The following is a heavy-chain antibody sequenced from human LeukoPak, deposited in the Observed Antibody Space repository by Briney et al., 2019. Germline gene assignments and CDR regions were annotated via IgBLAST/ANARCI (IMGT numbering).Heavy chain of an antibody. J-gene: IGHJ2*01. V-gene: IGHV3-13*01. D-gene: IGHD6-13*01. Sequence: SGGSLRLFCAASGFTFRSYDMHWVRQATGKGLEWVSGIGTSCELYYLGSVKGRFTISIDNDKNSLYLQVNNLTAGLTDGYDFARGAYSSTWYSRYFDLWGRGTLVTVSS. CDR1: GFTFRSYD. CDR3: ARGAYSSTWYSRYFDL. CDR2: IGTSCEL.